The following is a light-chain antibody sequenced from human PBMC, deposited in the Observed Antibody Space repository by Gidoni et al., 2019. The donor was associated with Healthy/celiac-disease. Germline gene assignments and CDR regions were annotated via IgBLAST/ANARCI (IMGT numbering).Light chain of an antibody. CDR2: AAS. J-gene: IGKJ5*01. CDR3: QQLNSYPSIT. CDR1: QGISSY. V-gene: IGKV1-9*01. Sequence: DIQLTQSPSFLSASVGDRVTITCRASQGISSYLALYQQKPGKAPKILIYAASTLQSGVPSRFSGSGSGTEFTLTISSLQPEDFATYYCQQLNSYPSITFGQGTRLEIK.